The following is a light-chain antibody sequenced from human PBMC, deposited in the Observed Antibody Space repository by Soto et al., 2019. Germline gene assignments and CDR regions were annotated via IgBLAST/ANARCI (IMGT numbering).Light chain of an antibody. CDR2: AAS. CDR1: EDISSY. CDR3: QQYYSYPRS. J-gene: IGKJ2*01. V-gene: IGKV1-8*01. Sequence: AIRMTQSPSSLSASTGDRVTITCRASEDISSYLAWYQQKPGKAPKLLIYAASTLQSGVPSRFSGSGSGTEFTLTISCLQSEDFATYYCQQYYSYPRSFGQGTKLEIK.